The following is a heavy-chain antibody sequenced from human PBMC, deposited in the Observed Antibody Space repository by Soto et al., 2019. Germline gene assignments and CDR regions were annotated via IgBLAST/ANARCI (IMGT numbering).Heavy chain of an antibody. Sequence: ASVKVSCKASGYTLTSYAMHWVRQAPGQRLEWMGWINAGNGNTKYSQKFQGRVTITRDTSASTAYMELSSLRSEDTAVYYCAKDSYDYIWGSYLRVYYMDVWGKGTTVTVSS. J-gene: IGHJ6*03. D-gene: IGHD3-16*01. CDR2: INAGNGNT. CDR3: AKDSYDYIWGSYLRVYYMDV. CDR1: GYTLTSYA. V-gene: IGHV1-3*01.